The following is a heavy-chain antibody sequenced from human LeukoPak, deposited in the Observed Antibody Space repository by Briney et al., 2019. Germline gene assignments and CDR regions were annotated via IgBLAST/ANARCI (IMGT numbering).Heavy chain of an antibody. D-gene: IGHD4-17*01. CDR2: ISYDGSNK. J-gene: IGHJ4*02. CDR3: AKDWSDYGDYILFGY. CDR1: GFTFSSYG. V-gene: IGHV3-30*18. Sequence: GRSLRLSCAASGFTFSSYGMHWVRQAPGKGLEWVAVISYDGSNKYYADSVKGRFTISRDNSKNTLYLQMNSLRAEDTAVYYCAKDWSDYGDYILFGYWGQGTLVTVSS.